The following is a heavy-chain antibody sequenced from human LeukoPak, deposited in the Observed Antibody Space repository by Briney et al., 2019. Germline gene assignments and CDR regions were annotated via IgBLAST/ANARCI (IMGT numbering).Heavy chain of an antibody. D-gene: IGHD1-1*01. CDR2: ISYDGSNK. J-gene: IGHJ4*02. CDR1: GFTFSSYA. V-gene: IGHV3-30-3*01. CDR3: ARDSRTALDY. Sequence: GGSLRLSCAASGFTFSSYAMHWVRQAPGKGLEWVAVISYDGSNKYYADSVKGRFTISRDNSKNTLYLQMNSLRAEDTAVYYCARDSRTALDYWGQGTLVTVSS.